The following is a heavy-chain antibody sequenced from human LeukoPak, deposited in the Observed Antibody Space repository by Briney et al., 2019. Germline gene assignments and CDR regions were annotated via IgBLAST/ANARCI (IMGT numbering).Heavy chain of an antibody. D-gene: IGHD5-12*01. V-gene: IGHV4-39*07. CDR3: APGGYIGYGHAFDI. J-gene: IGHJ3*02. CDR1: GASVSNNNYY. CDR2: IYYSGST. Sequence: SETLSLTCTVSGASVSNNNYYWGWIRQPPGKGLEWIASIYYSGSTYYNPSLKSRITISVDTSKNQLSLKLNSVTAADTAVYYCAPGGYIGYGHAFDIWGQGTMVTVSS.